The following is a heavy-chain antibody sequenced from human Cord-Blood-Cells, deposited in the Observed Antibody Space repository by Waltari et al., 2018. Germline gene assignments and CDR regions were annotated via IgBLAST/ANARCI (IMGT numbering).Heavy chain of an antibody. J-gene: IGHJ4*02. CDR3: ARDLDY. V-gene: IGHV3-72*01. CDR1: GFTFSAHY. CDR2: TRNKANSYTT. Sequence: EVQLVESGGGLVQPGGSLRLSCAAPGFTFSAHYMDWVRQAPGKGLEWVGRTRNKANSYTTEYAASVKGRFTISRDDSKNSLYLQMNSLKTEDTAVYYCARDLDYWGQGTLVTVSS.